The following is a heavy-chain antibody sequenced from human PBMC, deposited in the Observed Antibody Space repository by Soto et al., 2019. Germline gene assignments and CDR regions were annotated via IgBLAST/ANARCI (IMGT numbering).Heavy chain of an antibody. CDR3: ATSRGVLS. J-gene: IGHJ4*02. V-gene: IGHV3-23*01. CDR1: GFIFSSYA. CDR2: ISGSGGST. Sequence: PGASVRLCCASSGFIFSSYAMGWVRQAPGKGLEWISAISGSGGSTYYADSVKGRFTISRDNSKNTLYLQMNCLGAEDTAVYYCATSRGVLSWGQGALVTVSS. D-gene: IGHD3-10*01.